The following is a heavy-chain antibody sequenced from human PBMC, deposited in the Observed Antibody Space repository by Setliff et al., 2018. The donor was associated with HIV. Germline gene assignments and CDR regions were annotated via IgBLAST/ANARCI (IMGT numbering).Heavy chain of an antibody. V-gene: IGHV1-8*02. J-gene: IGHJ4*02. D-gene: IGHD3-3*02. CDR1: GYTFSTAD. CDR2: MKPSTGDT. CDR3: ASSVPHLDS. Sequence: ASVKVSCKASGYTFSTADINWVRQASGQGLEWMGWMKPSTGDTGFAHKFQGRMTLTRDTSMSTAYMEPSGLTSYDTAVYYCASSVPHLDSWGQGTLVTVSS.